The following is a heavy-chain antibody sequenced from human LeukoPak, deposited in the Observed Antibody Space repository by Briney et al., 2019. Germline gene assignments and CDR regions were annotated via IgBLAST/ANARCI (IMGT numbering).Heavy chain of an antibody. V-gene: IGHV3-74*01. CDR1: GFTFSRSW. CDR2: IIGDGSLI. D-gene: IGHD4-17*01. CDR3: AKGRTYGDYDY. Sequence: GGSLRLSCAASGFTFSRSWMHWVRQVPGKGLVWVSCIIGDGSLIHYADSVKGRFTVSRDNAKNTLYLQMNSLRAEDTAVYYCAKGRTYGDYDYWGQGTLVTVSS. J-gene: IGHJ4*02.